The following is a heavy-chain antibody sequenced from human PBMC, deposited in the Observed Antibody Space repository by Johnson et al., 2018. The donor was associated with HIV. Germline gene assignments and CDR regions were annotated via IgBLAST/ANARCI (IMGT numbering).Heavy chain of an antibody. V-gene: IGHV3-30-3*01. CDR2: ISYAGSNK. Sequence: QVQLVESGGGVVQPGRSLRLSCAASGFTFSSYAMHWVRQAPGKGLEWVAVISYAGSNKYYADSVKGRFTISRDNSKNTLYLQMNSLRAEDTAVYYCARDKRYCSGGSCHLGAFDIWGQGTMVTVSS. D-gene: IGHD2-15*01. J-gene: IGHJ3*02. CDR3: ARDKRYCSGGSCHLGAFDI. CDR1: GFTFSSYA.